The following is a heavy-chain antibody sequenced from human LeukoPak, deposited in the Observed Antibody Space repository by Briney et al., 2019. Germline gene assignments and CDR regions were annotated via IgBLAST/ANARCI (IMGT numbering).Heavy chain of an antibody. Sequence: SATLSLTRTVSGGSITSYYWSWIRQPAGKGLEWIGRIYTSGSTNYNPSLKSRVTMSVDTSKNQYSLKLSSVTAADTAVYYCARGSIPHYYYDSSGYYSDLPFDYWGQGTLVTVSS. CDR1: GGSITSYY. D-gene: IGHD3-22*01. CDR3: ARGSIPHYYYDSSGYYSDLPFDY. CDR2: IYTSGST. V-gene: IGHV4-4*07. J-gene: IGHJ4*02.